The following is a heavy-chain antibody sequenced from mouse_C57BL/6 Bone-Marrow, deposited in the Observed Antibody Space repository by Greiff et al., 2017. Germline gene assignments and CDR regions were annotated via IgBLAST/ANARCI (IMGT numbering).Heavy chain of an antibody. J-gene: IGHJ2*01. CDR2: IDPSDSYT. Sequence: QVQLQQPGAELVMPGASVKLSCKASGYTFTSYWMHWVKQRPGQGLEWIGEIDPSDSYTNYNQKFKGKSTLTVDKSSSTAYMQLRSLTSEDSAVYYCARPVGTSYYFDYWGQGTTLTVSS. CDR3: ARPVGTSYYFDY. CDR1: GYTFTSYW. D-gene: IGHD4-1*01. V-gene: IGHV1-69*01.